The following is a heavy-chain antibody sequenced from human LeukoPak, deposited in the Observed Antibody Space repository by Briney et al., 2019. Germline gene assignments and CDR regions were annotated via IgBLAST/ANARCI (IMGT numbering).Heavy chain of an antibody. CDR3: ARSSSGWYLHWFDP. V-gene: IGHV4-34*01. J-gene: IGHJ5*02. CDR2: INHSGST. CDR1: GGSFSGYY. Sequence: SETLSLTCAVYGGSFSGYYWSWIRQPPGKGLEWIGEINHSGSTNYNPSLKSRVIISVDTSKNQFSLKLSSVTAADTAVYYCARSSSGWYLHWFDPWGQGTLVTVSS. D-gene: IGHD6-19*01.